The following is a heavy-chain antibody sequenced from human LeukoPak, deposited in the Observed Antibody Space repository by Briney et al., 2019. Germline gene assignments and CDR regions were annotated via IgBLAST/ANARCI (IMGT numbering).Heavy chain of an antibody. CDR3: ATDTPLTTYTSGWSSNSFDY. J-gene: IGHJ4*02. CDR1: GFTFSSYA. D-gene: IGHD6-19*01. Sequence: GGSLRLSCAASGFTFSSYAMSWVRQAPGKGLEWVSAISGSGGSTYYADSVKGRFTISRDNSKNTLYLQMNSLRAEDTAVYFCATDTPLTTYTSGWSSNSFDYWGQGTLVAVSS. CDR2: ISGSGGST. V-gene: IGHV3-23*01.